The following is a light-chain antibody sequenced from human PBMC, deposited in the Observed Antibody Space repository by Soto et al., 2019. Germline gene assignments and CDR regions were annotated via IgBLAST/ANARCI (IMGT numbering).Light chain of an antibody. J-gene: IGLJ3*02. CDR2: LNSDGSH. Sequence: QSVLTQSPSASASLGASVKLTCTLSSGHSSYAIAWHQQQPEKVPRYLMKLNSDGSHSKGDGIPDRFSGSSSGAERYLPISSLQSEDEADYYCQTWGTGIPWVFGGGTKLTVL. V-gene: IGLV4-69*01. CDR3: QTWGTGIPWV. CDR1: SGHSSYA.